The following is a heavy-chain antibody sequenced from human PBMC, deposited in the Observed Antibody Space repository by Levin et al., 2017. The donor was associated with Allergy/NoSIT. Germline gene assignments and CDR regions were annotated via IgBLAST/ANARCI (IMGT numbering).Heavy chain of an antibody. V-gene: IGHV4-61*01. CDR1: SGSVSSGSFY. Sequence: SETLSLTCTVSSGSVSSGSFYWSWIRQPPGKGLEWIGYIYYTGSTNYNPSLKSRVTISVDTSKNQFSLKLSSVTAADTAVYYCARVEGDPEAFDIWGQGTMVTVSS. J-gene: IGHJ3*02. CDR3: ARVEGDPEAFDI. CDR2: IYYTGST. D-gene: IGHD2-21*02.